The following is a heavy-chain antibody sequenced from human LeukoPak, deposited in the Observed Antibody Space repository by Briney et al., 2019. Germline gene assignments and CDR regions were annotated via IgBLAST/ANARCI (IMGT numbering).Heavy chain of an antibody. CDR3: ARDPTRVHSGSYYSWFDP. CDR2: INPNSGGT. Sequence: ASVKVSCKASGYTFTGYYMHWVRQAPGQGLKWMGWINPNSGGTNYAQKFQGRVTMTRDTSISTAYMELSRLRSDDTAVYYCARDPTRVHSGSYYSWFDPWGQGTLVTVSS. D-gene: IGHD1-26*01. J-gene: IGHJ5*02. CDR1: GYTFTGYY. V-gene: IGHV1-2*02.